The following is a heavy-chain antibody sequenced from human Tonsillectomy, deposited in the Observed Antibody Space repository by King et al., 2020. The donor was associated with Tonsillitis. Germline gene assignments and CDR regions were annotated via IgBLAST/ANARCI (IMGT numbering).Heavy chain of an antibody. CDR3: ARAGFCDSTSCYRYYYYMDV. J-gene: IGHJ6*03. CDR1: GFTFSTYA. V-gene: IGHV3-30*01. D-gene: IGHD2-2*01. CDR2: ILYDGSNK. Sequence: VQPVESGGGVVQPGRSLRLSCAASGFTFSTYALHWVRQAPGKGLEWVAVILYDGSNKDYADSVKGRFTISRDNSKNTLYLQMNSLRTEDTAVYYCARAGFCDSTSCYRYYYYMDVWGKGTTVTVSS.